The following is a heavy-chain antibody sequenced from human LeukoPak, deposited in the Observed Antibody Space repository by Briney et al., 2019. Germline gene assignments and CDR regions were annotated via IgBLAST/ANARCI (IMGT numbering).Heavy chain of an antibody. CDR1: GYTFTIYY. Sequence: GASVKVSCKASGYTFTIYYIHWVRQAPGQGLEWMGIIYTSVDRTSYAQKFQDRLTMTMDTSTSTVYMELSSLKDEDTAVYYCAREEEGGTFDYWGQGTLVTVYS. CDR3: AREEEGGTFDY. V-gene: IGHV1-46*01. J-gene: IGHJ4*02. CDR2: IYTSVDRT. D-gene: IGHD3-16*01.